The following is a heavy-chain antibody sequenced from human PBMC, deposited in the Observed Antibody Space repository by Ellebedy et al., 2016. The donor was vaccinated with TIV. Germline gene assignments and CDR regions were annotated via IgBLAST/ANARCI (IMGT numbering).Heavy chain of an antibody. CDR2: ISSSGTST. V-gene: IGHV3-11*01. Sequence: GESLKISXAASGFTFSGYFMIWIRQAPGKGLEWVSYISSSGTSTYYADSVKGRFTISRDNAKNSLYLQMNSLRADDTAVYYCVRETVWSFDSWGQGTLVTVSS. D-gene: IGHD2-21*02. CDR3: VRETVWSFDS. J-gene: IGHJ4*02. CDR1: GFTFSGYF.